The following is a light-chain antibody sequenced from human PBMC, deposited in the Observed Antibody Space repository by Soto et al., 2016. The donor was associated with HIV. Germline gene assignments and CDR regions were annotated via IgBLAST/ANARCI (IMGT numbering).Light chain of an antibody. J-gene: IGLJ2*01. CDR3: QVWDNNHDHPVI. CDR2: DDS. Sequence: SYELAQPPSVSVAPGKTATITCEGTNIGTKSVHWYQQKAGQAPVLFVHDDSDRPSGIPERVSGSHSGNTASLTISRVEAGDEADYFCQVWDNNHDHPVIFGGGTKLTVL. CDR1: NIGTKS. V-gene: IGLV3-21*03.